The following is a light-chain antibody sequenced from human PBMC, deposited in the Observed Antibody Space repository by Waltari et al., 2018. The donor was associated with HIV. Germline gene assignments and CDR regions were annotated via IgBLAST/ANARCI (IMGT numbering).Light chain of an antibody. J-gene: IGLJ2*01. CDR1: STDSRFYQY. CDR3: ASNRRDYTLI. V-gene: IGLV2-14*03. CDR2: DIN. Sequence: QSALNQPASVSGPLGQSFNISCTALSTDSRFYQYVSWYQQHPGKIPRLIIFDINNRPPGVSDHVSGSSSGNSASLTCSGLQARDEAHYYCASNRRDYTLILGEGTNLTVL.